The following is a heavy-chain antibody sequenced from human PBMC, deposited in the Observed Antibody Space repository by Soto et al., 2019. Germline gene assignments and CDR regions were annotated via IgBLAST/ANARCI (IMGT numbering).Heavy chain of an antibody. CDR1: GYSFTSYW. J-gene: IGHJ6*03. CDR2: IYPGDSDT. D-gene: IGHD2-15*01. V-gene: IGHV5-51*01. Sequence: LMISCKGSGYSFTSYWIGWVRQMPGKGLEWMGIIYPGDSDTRYSPSFQGQVTISADKSISTAYLQWSSLKASDTAMYYCARHRRVGRVVAATIPRPVSENYYYYMDVWGKGTTVTVSS. CDR3: ARHRRVGRVVAATIPRPVSENYYYYMDV.